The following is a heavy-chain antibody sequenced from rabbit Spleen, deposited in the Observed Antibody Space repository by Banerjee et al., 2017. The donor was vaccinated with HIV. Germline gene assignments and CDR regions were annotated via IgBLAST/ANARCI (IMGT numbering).Heavy chain of an antibody. CDR2: IDTVSSGFT. Sequence: QSLEESGGDLVKPGASLTLTCTASGVSFSSSSYMCWVRQAPGKGLEWIACIDTVSSGFTYFATWAKGRFTCSKTSSTTVTLQMTRLTAADTATYFCARDTSSSFSSYGMDLWGPGTLVTVS. CDR3: ARDTSSSFSSYGMDL. V-gene: IGHV1S40*01. CDR1: GVSFSSSSY. D-gene: IGHD1-1*01. J-gene: IGHJ6*01.